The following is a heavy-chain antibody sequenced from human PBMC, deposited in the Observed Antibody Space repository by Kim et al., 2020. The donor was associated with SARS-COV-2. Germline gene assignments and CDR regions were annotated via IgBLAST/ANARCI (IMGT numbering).Heavy chain of an antibody. CDR2: ISSNGGST. J-gene: IGHJ4*02. CDR3: VRGADYVWGSYRYNLLFDY. Sequence: GGSLRLSCSASGFTFSSYAMHWVRQAPGKGLEYVSAISSNGGSTYYADSVKGRFTISRDNSKNTLYLQMSSLRAEDTAVYYCVRGADYVWGSYRYNLLFDYWGQGTLVTVSS. CDR1: GFTFSSYA. V-gene: IGHV3-64D*09. D-gene: IGHD3-16*02.